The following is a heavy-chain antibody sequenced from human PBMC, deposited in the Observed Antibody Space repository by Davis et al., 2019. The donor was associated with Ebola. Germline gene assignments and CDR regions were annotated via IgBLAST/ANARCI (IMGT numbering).Heavy chain of an antibody. CDR2: IKSKTDGWTI. V-gene: IGHV3-15*07. Sequence: PGGSLRLSCAASGFTFSHAWMNWVRQAPGKGLGWVGRIKSKTDGWTIDYAAPVKGRFTISRDDSKNTLYLQMNSLKTEDTAVYYCTTGAVEMLDSWGQGTLVTVSS. J-gene: IGHJ4*02. CDR1: GFTFSHAW. D-gene: IGHD5-24*01. CDR3: TTGAVEMLDS.